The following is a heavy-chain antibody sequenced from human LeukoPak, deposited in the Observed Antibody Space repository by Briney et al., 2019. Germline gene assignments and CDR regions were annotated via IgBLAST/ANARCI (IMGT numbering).Heavy chain of an antibody. J-gene: IGHJ6*03. CDR2: ISGSGGST. D-gene: IGHD6-13*01. Sequence: PGGSLRLSCAASGFTFSSYAMSWVRQAPGKGLEWVSAISGSGGSTYYADSVKGRFTISRDNSKNSLYLQMNSLRAEDTAVYYCARDRVAAAGSYYYYYYMDVWGKGTTVTVSS. V-gene: IGHV3-23*01. CDR1: GFTFSSYA. CDR3: ARDRVAAAGSYYYYYYMDV.